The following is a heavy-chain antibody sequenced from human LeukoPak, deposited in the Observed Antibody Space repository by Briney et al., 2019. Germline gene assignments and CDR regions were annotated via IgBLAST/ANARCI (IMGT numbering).Heavy chain of an antibody. CDR3: AKVGELGATSDYFDY. CDR1: GFTFNNYG. D-gene: IGHD1-26*01. V-gene: IGHV3-23*01. J-gene: IGHJ4*02. Sequence: GWSLRLSCAASGFTFNNYGMSWVRQAPGKGLEWVSAISGSGDATYYADAVKGRLSISRDNSRNTLFLQMNSLRAEDTAVYYCAKVGELGATSDYFDYWGQGTLVTVSS. CDR2: ISGSGDAT.